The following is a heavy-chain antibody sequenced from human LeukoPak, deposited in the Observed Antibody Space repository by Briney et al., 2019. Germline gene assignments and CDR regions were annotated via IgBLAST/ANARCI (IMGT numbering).Heavy chain of an antibody. Sequence: SETLSLTCTVSGGSISVGGHYWSWIRQLPGKGLEWIGYIYYSGSTYYNPSLKSRVTMSVDTSKNQFSLKLSSVTAADTAVYYCARDLSGYSSFDYWGQGTLVTVSS. CDR2: IYYSGST. V-gene: IGHV4-31*03. CDR3: ARDLSGYSSFDY. CDR1: GGSISVGGHY. J-gene: IGHJ4*02. D-gene: IGHD3-3*01.